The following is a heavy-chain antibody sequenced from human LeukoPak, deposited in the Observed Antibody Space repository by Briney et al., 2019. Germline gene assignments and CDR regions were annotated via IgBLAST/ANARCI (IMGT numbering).Heavy chain of an antibody. V-gene: IGHV1-2*02. CDR2: INPNSGGT. J-gene: IGHJ6*03. Sequence: ASVKVSCKASGYTFTGYYMHWVRQAPGQGLEWMGWINPNSGGTNYAQKFQGRVTMTRDTSIGTAYMELSRLRSDDTAVYYCARDPRYSSGWYGGYYYYYYMDVWGKGTTVTVSS. D-gene: IGHD6-19*01. CDR3: ARDPRYSSGWYGGYYYYYYMDV. CDR1: GYTFTGYY.